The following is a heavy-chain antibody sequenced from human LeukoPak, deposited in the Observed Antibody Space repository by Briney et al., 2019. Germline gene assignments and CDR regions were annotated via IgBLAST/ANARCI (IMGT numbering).Heavy chain of an antibody. D-gene: IGHD1-1*01. CDR3: ARDPGTTSDS. V-gene: IGHV3-11*04. CDR1: GFSVSDYD. Sequence: GGSLRLSCAASGFSVSDYDMSWIRQTPGKGLEWISYISSSGRLIKHLDPVKGRFTMSKDNAKNSLYLQMTSLRADDTAVYYCARDPGTTSDSWGQGTLVTVSS. J-gene: IGHJ5*02. CDR2: ISSSGRLI.